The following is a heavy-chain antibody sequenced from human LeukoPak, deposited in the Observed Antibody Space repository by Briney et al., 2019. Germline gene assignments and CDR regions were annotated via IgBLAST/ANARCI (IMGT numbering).Heavy chain of an antibody. CDR3: ATEYCALCYMDV. V-gene: IGHV3-33*01. D-gene: IGHD2/OR15-2a*01. CDR2: IWYDGSNR. J-gene: IGHJ6*03. CDR1: GFTFSGYA. Sequence: PGRSLRLSCAASGFTFSGYAMHWVRQAPGKGLEWVAVIWYDGSNRYYADSVKGRFTISRDNSKNTLYLQMNSLRADDTAVYYCATEYCALCYMDVWGKGTTVTVSS.